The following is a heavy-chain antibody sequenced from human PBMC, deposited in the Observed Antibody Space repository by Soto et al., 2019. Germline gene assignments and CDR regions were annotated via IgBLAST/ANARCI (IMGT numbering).Heavy chain of an antibody. D-gene: IGHD1-1*01. V-gene: IGHV4-34*01. J-gene: IGHJ3*02. Sequence: QVQLQQWGAGLLKPSETLSLTCAVYGGFVTSGSYYWSWIRQPPGKGLEWIGEMSQSGGTHFNPSLKSRVTISVYTSKNQFTRKMSSVTAADTALYYCARVERGTATTVVDAFDIWGPGTMVTVSS. CDR2: MSQSGGT. CDR3: ARVERGTATTVVDAFDI. CDR1: GGFVTSGSYY.